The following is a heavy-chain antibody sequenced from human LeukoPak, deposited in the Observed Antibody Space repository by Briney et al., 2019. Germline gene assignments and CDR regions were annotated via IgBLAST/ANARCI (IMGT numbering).Heavy chain of an antibody. D-gene: IGHD3-22*01. Sequence: PSETLSLTRAVYGGSFSGYYWSWIRQPPGKGLEWIGEINHSGSTNYNPSLKSRVTISVDTSKNHFSLNLTSVTAADTAVYYCARWNYDSSGYLDYWGQGTLVTVSS. CDR3: ARWNYDSSGYLDY. V-gene: IGHV4-34*01. CDR1: GGSFSGYY. CDR2: INHSGST. J-gene: IGHJ4*02.